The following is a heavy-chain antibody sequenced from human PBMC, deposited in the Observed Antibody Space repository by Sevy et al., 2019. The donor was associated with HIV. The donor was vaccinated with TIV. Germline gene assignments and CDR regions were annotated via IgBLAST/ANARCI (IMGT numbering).Heavy chain of an antibody. CDR3: ARGLVYCGGDCFDY. J-gene: IGHJ4*02. D-gene: IGHD2-21*02. CDR1: GGTFSSYA. V-gene: IGHV1-69*13. Sequence: VKVSCKASGGTFSSYAISWVRQAPGQGLEWMGGIIPIFGTANYAQKFQGRVTITADKSTSTAYMELSSLRSEDTAVYYCARGLVYCGGDCFDYWGQGTLVTVSS. CDR2: IIPIFGTA.